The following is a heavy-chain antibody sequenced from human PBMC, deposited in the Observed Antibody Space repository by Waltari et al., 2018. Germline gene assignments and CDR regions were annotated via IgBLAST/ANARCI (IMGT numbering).Heavy chain of an antibody. D-gene: IGHD1-26*01. CDR1: GYSISSGYY. CDR2: IYHSGST. V-gene: IGHV4-38-2*01. J-gene: IGHJ4*02. CDR3: ARQVVGAGGDY. Sequence: QVQLQESGPGLVKPSGTLSLTCAVSGYSISSGYYWGWIRQPPGKGLEWIGSIYHSGSTYYNPSLKSRVTISVDTSKNQFSLKLSSVTAADTAVYYCARQVVGAGGDYWGQGTLVTVSS.